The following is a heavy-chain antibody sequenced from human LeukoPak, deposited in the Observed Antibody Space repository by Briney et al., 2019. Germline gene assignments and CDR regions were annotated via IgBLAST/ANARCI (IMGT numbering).Heavy chain of an antibody. D-gene: IGHD1-1*01. V-gene: IGHV3-7*03. CDR2: IKQDGREK. J-gene: IGHJ4*02. CDR1: GFTLRSYW. Sequence: HTGGSLRLSCAASGFTLRSYWMTWVRQAPGKELEWVANIKQDGREKYYVDSVKGRFTISRDNAKNSLYLQMSSLRADDTAVYYCARKGELERRRSWDYWGQGTLVTVSS. CDR3: ARKGELERRRSWDY.